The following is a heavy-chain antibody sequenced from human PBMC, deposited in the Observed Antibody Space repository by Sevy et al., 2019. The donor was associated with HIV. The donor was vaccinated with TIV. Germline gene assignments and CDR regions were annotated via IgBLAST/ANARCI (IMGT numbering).Heavy chain of an antibody. CDR2: ISYDGSNK. D-gene: IGHD3-9*01. Sequence: GSLRLSCAASGFTFSSYAMHWVRQAPGKGLEWVAVISYDGSNKYYADSVKGRFTISRDNSKNTLYLQMNSLRAEDTAVYYCARERAGRYFDWLARSTGMDVWGQGTTVTVSS. CDR3: ARERAGRYFDWLARSTGMDV. V-gene: IGHV3-30-3*01. J-gene: IGHJ6*02. CDR1: GFTFSSYA.